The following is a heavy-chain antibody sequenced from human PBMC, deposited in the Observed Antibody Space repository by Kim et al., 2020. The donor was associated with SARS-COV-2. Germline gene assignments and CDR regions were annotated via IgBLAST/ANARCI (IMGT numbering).Heavy chain of an antibody. V-gene: IGHV3-23*01. J-gene: IGHJ5*01. CDR2: ITSSGGET. CDR3: AKAFNYGSASAYASFDS. Sequence: GGSLRLSCAASGFTFSNYAMSWVRQTPGKGLEWVSTITSSGGETFYADSVKGRFAISRDNSENTLFLQMNILRVEDTAIYYCAKAFNYGSASAYASFDSWGQGSLVTISS. CDR1: GFTFSNYA. D-gene: IGHD3-10*01.